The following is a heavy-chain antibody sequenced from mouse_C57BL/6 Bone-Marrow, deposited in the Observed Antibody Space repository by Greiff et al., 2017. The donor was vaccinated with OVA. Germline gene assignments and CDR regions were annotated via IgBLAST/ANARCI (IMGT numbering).Heavy chain of an antibody. CDR1: GYTFTSYW. D-gene: IGHD1-1*01. V-gene: IGHV1-52*01. CDR3: ARSPLYYGSSLGYFDV. CDR2: IDPSDSET. J-gene: IGHJ1*03. Sequence: QVQLQQPGAELVRPGSSVKLSCKASGYTFTSYWMHWVKQRPIQGLEWIGNIDPSDSETHYNQKFKDKATLTVDKSSSTAYMQLSSLTSEDSAVYYCARSPLYYGSSLGYFDVWGTGTTVTVSS.